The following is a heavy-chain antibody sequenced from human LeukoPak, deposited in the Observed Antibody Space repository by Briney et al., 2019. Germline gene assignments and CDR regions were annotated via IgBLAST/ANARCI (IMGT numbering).Heavy chain of an antibody. V-gene: IGHV3-23*01. CDR1: GFTFSTYA. Sequence: PGGSLRLSCAASGFTFSTYAMSWVRQAPEKGLEWVSAISGRGVSTSYADSVRGRFTISRDNSKNTLYLQMNSLRAEDTAVYYCAKAASGNWNDVSDYWGQGTLVTVSS. J-gene: IGHJ4*02. D-gene: IGHD1-20*01. CDR2: ISGRGVST. CDR3: AKAASGNWNDVSDY.